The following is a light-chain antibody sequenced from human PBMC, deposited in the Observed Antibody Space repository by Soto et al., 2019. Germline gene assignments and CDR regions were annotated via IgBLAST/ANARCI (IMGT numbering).Light chain of an antibody. J-gene: IGKJ1*01. CDR2: GVF. Sequence: IVLTQSPGTLSLSPGERATLSCRASQSLRNTYLSWYQQKPGQAPRLLIYGVFSRATGVPDRFSGGGSGTDFTLTISRVEPEYCAVYYCQQYDDRPRTFGQGTKVAIK. V-gene: IGKV3-20*01. CDR3: QQYDDRPRT. CDR1: QSLRNTY.